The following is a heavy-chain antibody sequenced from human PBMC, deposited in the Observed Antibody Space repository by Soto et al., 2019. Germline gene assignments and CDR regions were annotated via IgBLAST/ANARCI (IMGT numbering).Heavy chain of an antibody. Sequence: QVQLQESGPGLVKPSQTLSLTCTVSGGSISTGGYYGTWIRQQPGKGLESIGYIYYSGSTSYTPSLKSRVTISVDKSKNQFSLKLSSVPAADTAVYYCARGPSVTIFDNWGQGTLVTVSS. V-gene: IGHV4-31*03. CDR1: GGSISTGGYY. D-gene: IGHD4-17*01. CDR3: ARGPSVTIFDN. J-gene: IGHJ4*02. CDR2: IYYSGST.